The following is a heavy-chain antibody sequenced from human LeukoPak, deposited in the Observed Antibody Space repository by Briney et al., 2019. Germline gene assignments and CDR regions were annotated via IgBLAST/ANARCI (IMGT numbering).Heavy chain of an antibody. Sequence: ASVKVACKASGYTFTGYYMHWVRQAPGQELEWMGWSNPNSGGTNYAQKFQGRVTMTRDTSISTAYMELTRLRSDDPVCYYCAKGWYSSGWRFDYWGQGTLVTVSS. V-gene: IGHV1-2*02. CDR2: SNPNSGGT. J-gene: IGHJ4*02. CDR1: GYTFTGYY. D-gene: IGHD6-19*01. CDR3: AKGWYSSGWRFDY.